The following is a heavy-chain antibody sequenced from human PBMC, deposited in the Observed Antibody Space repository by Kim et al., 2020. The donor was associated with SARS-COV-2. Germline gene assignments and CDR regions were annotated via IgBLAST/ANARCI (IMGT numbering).Heavy chain of an antibody. V-gene: IGHV4-61*01. CDR2: IYYSGST. D-gene: IGHD3-10*01. CDR1: GGSVSSGSYY. CDR3: ARSGGGLLWFGELFSPMYYFDY. J-gene: IGHJ4*02. Sequence: SETLSLTCTVSGGSVSSGSYYWSWIRQPPGKGLEWIGYIYYSGSTNYNPSLKSRVTISVDTSKNQFSLKLSSVTAADTAVYYCARSGGGLLWFGELFSPMYYFDYWGQGTLVTVSS.